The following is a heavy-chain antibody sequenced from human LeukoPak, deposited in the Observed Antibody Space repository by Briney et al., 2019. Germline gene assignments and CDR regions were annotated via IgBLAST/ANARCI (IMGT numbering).Heavy chain of an antibody. J-gene: IGHJ4*02. CDR1: RFTFSDYY. CDR3: ARDAHIVRGVNPLDY. Sequence: GGSLRLSCAASRFTFSDYYMSWIRQAPGKGLEWISYVSYSSSTIYYADSVKGRFTISRDNAKNSLYLQMNSLRDEDTAVYYCARDAHIVRGVNPLDYWGQGTLVTVSS. V-gene: IGHV3-11*04. D-gene: IGHD3-10*01. CDR2: VSYSSSTI.